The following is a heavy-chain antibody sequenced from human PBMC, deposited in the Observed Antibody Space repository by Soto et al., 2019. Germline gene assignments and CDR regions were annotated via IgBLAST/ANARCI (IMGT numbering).Heavy chain of an antibody. CDR2: IYWNDDK. CDR1: GFSLTTSGVS. V-gene: IGHV2-5*01. J-gene: IGHJ4*02. D-gene: IGHD6-25*01. Sequence: SGPTLVNPTQTVTLTCTFPGFSLTTSGVSVGWIRQPPGKALEWLAFIYWNDDKRYTPALKSRLAITKDNSKKQVVLTMTNVDPADTDTYYCANRVGSRGSFDYWGQGTRVTVS. CDR3: ANRVGSRGSFDY.